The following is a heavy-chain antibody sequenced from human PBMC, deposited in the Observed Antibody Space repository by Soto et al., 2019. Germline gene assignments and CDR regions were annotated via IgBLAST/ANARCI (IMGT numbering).Heavy chain of an antibody. CDR2: INQDGSEK. Sequence: XGSLKLSCSFSGFTPSNSWMSWVRQTPGKGLEWVANINQDGSEKYYVDSVKGRFTISRDNAKNSLYLQMNSLRAEDTAVYYCARELIVGPAEYFQHWGQGYLVTVSS. D-gene: IGHD1-26*01. J-gene: IGHJ1*01. CDR1: GFTPSNSW. V-gene: IGHV3-7*01. CDR3: ARELIVGPAEYFQH.